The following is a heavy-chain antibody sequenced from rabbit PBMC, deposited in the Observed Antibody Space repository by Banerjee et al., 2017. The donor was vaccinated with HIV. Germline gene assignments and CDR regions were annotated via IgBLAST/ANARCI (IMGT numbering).Heavy chain of an antibody. CDR1: GSDISSYH. Sequence: QLKETGGGLVQPGGSLTLSCKASGSDISSYHMGWVRQAPGRGLEWIGDIYTGSGNTYYASWVNGRFTISLDNAQNTVFLQMTSLTAADTATYFCARNIVVAGVGGPFNLWGPGTLVTVS. J-gene: IGHJ4*01. CDR2: IYTGSGNT. D-gene: IGHD4-1*01. CDR3: ARNIVVAGVGGPFNL. V-gene: IGHV1S7*01.